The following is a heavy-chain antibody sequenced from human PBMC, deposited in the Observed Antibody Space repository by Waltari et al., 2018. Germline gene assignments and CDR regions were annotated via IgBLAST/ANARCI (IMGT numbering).Heavy chain of an antibody. CDR1: GFRFSNYW. Sequence: EEQLLESGGGLVQPGDSLRLSCAGPGFRFSNYWMHWVRKAPGEGLVWVARISDDETSISYADSVKGRFTISRDNAKNTVYLQMKRLRVEDTAVYYCARLAPRTYRSPVPGRHYYYGMDVWGQGTTVTVSS. CDR3: ARLAPRTYRSPVPGRHYYYGMDV. CDR2: ISDDETSI. D-gene: IGHD3-10*01. V-gene: IGHV3-74*01. J-gene: IGHJ6*02.